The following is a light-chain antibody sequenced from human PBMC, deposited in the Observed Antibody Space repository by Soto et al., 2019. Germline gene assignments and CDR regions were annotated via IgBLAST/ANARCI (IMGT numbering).Light chain of an antibody. CDR2: SAS. J-gene: IGKJ1*01. CDR1: QSVSSR. CDR3: QQYNNWPWT. V-gene: IGKV3-15*01. Sequence: DIVMTQSPATLSVSPWERATLSCRASQSVSSRLAWYQQKPGQAPRLLIYSASTRATGIPARFSGSGSGTEFTLTISSLQSVDFAVYSCQQYNNWPWTFGQGTKVDIK.